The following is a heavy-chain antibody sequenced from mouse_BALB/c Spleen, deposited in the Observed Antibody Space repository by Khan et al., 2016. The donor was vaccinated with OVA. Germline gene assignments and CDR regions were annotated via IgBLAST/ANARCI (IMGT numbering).Heavy chain of an antibody. Sequence: DLVKPGAAVQLSCKASGYTFTSYWINWIKQRPGQGLEWIGRIGPGSGSTSYNEMFKGKATLTVDTSSSTAYIQLSSLSSEDSAVYVSAISNYYGSGLDAMDYWGQGTSVPVSA. V-gene: IGHV1S41*01. CDR2: IGPGSGST. CDR3: AISNYYGSGLDAMDY. J-gene: IGHJ4*01. D-gene: IGHD1-1*01. CDR1: GYTFTSYW.